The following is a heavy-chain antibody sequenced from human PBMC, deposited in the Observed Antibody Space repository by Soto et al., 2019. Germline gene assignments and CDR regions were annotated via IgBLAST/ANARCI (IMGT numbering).Heavy chain of an antibody. CDR1: GYTFTSYD. CDR2: MNPNSGNT. J-gene: IGHJ4*02. D-gene: IGHD6-19*01. Sequence: ASVKVSCKASGYTFTSYDINWVRQATGQGLEWMGWMNPNSGNTGYAQKYQGRDTMTRNTSISTAYMELSSLRTEDTAVYYCARERTVAGNDYWGQGTLVTVSS. CDR3: ARERTVAGNDY. V-gene: IGHV1-8*01.